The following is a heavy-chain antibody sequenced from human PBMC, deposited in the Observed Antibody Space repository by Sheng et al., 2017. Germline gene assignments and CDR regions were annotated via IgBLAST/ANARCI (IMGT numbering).Heavy chain of an antibody. D-gene: IGHD3-10*01. CDR3: ARDSRWFAY. V-gene: IGHV3-7*01. Sequence: VQLVESGGGVVQPGGSLRLSCATSGFTFSNEWMTWVRQAPGKGLEWVANIKQDGTEAYYMDSVKGRFTISRDNGENSLHLQMNSLGAGDTAVYYCARDSRWFAYWGQG. CDR1: GFTFSNEW. CDR2: IKQDGTEA. J-gene: IGHJ4*02.